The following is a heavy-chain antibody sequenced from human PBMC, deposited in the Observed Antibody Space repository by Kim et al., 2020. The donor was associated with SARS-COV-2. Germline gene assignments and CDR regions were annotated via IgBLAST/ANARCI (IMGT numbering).Heavy chain of an antibody. D-gene: IGHD3-16*02. Sequence: GESLKISCKGSGYSFTTYWIGWVRQVPGKGLEWMGIIWPGDSDTRYNPSFQGQVTISADKSISTAYLQWSSLKSSDTAIYYCARSSRIWGTYRYTGGAFDYWGQGTLVTVSS. J-gene: IGHJ4*02. CDR2: IWPGDSDT. V-gene: IGHV5-51*01. CDR1: GYSFTTYW. CDR3: ARSSRIWGTYRYTGGAFDY.